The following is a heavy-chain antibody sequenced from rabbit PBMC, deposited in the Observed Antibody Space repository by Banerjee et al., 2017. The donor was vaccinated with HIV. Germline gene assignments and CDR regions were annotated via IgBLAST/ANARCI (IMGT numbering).Heavy chain of an antibody. CDR3: ARITDTSGMAL. CDR1: GFSFSNKCV. CDR2: INTSSGNT. Sequence: QEQLEESGGGLVKPEGSLTLTCTASGFSFSNKCVMCWVRQAPGKGLEWIACINTSSGNTGYASWAKGRFTISRTSSTTVTLQMTSLTAADMATYFCARITDTSGMALWGQGTLVTVS. D-gene: IGHD1-1*01. J-gene: IGHJ6*01. V-gene: IGHV1S45*01.